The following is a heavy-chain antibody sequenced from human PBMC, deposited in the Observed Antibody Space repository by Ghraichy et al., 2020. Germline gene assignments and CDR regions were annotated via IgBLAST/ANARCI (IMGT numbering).Heavy chain of an antibody. D-gene: IGHD6-25*01. CDR2: INHSGST. J-gene: IGHJ6*02. V-gene: IGHV4-34*01. Sequence: SETLSLTCAVYGGSFSGYYWSWIRQPPGKGLEWIGEINHSGSTNYNPSLKSRVTISVDTSKNQFSLKLSSVTAADTAVYYCARAPQRGYYYYGMDVWGQGTTVTISS. CDR3: ARAPQRGYYYYGMDV. CDR1: GGSFSGYY.